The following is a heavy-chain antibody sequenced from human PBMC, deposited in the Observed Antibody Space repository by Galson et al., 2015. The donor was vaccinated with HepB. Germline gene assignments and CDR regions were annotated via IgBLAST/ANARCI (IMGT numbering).Heavy chain of an antibody. V-gene: IGHV3-30-3*01. Sequence: SLRLSCAGSGFSFGSFTIHWVRQAPGKGLEWVALILYDGSNKYYADSVKGRFTVSRDNSKNTLYLQMTSLRPEDTAVYYCASGVDTAMGNYYFYMDVWGKGTTVTVSS. J-gene: IGHJ6*03. D-gene: IGHD5-18*01. CDR1: GFSFGSFT. CDR2: ILYDGSNK. CDR3: ASGVDTAMGNYYFYMDV.